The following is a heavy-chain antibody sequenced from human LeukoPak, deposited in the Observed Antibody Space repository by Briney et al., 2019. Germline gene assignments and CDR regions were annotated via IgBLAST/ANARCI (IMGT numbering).Heavy chain of an antibody. CDR2: ICYGRTA. Sequence: SETLSLTCTVSAGSISSSSHHWGWIRQSPGKGLEWIGAICYGRTAYYNPSLNSRVTISVATSTNQFSLQLNSVTAADTAVYYCMRHDGRGGNTMGALDSWGQGSLVTVSS. CDR3: MRHDGRGGNTMGALDS. D-gene: IGHD3-3*01. J-gene: IGHJ4*02. CDR1: AGSISSSSHH. V-gene: IGHV4-39*01.